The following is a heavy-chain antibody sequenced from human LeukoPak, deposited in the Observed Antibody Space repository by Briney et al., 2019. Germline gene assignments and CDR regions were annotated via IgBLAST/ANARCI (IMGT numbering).Heavy chain of an antibody. J-gene: IGHJ4*02. D-gene: IGHD1-26*01. CDR1: GGTFSNYA. Sequence: GASVKVSCKASGGTFSNYAMNWVRQAPGQGLEWMGGIIPVFGSANYAQKFQGRATITADESTSTAYMELSSLRSEDTAVYYCARGESGSYFAGFDYWGQGTLVTVSS. CDR2: IIPVFGSA. V-gene: IGHV1-69*13. CDR3: ARGESGSYFAGFDY.